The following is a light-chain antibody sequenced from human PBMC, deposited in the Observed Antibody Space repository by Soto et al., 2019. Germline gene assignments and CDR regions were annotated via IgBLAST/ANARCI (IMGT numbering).Light chain of an antibody. CDR1: SSNIGAGYD. J-gene: IGLJ2*01. CDR3: QSYDSRLSGSV. Sequence: QAVVTQPPSVSGAPGQRVTISCTGSSSNIGAGYDVHWYQQLPGTAPKLLIYGNSNRPSGVPDRVSGSKSGTSASLAITGLQAEDEADYYCQSYDSRLSGSVFGGGTKLTVL. V-gene: IGLV1-40*01. CDR2: GNS.